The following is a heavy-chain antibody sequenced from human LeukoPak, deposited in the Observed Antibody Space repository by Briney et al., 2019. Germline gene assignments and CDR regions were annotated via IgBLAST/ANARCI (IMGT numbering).Heavy chain of an antibody. Sequence: SETLSLTCVVYGGSFSGYYWSWIRQPPGKGLEWIGSIYYTGSTYNNPSLKSRVAISVDTSRNQFSLKLSSVTAADTAVYYCARQGTTLININWFDPWGQGTLVTVSS. J-gene: IGHJ5*02. CDR3: ARQGTTLININWFDP. V-gene: IGHV4-34*01. D-gene: IGHD1/OR15-1a*01. CDR1: GGSFSGYY. CDR2: IYYTGST.